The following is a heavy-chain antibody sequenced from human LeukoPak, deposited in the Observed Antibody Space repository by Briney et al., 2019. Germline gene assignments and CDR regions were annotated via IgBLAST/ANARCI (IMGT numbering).Heavy chain of an antibody. CDR3: ARDKGNWDIDY. V-gene: IGHV4-39*07. Sequence: SETLSLTCTVSGDSVSVSGYYWGWVRQPPGKNLEWIGSIYYSGSTFYNPSFSSRVTISIDTSKNQYSLRLTSVTAADTAVYYCARDKGNWDIDYWGQGTLVTVSS. D-gene: IGHD7-27*01. CDR2: IYYSGST. J-gene: IGHJ4*02. CDR1: GDSVSVSGYY.